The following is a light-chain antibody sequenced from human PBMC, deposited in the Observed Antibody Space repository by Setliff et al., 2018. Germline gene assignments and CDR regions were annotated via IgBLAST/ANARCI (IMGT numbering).Light chain of an antibody. Sequence: QSVLTQPASVSGSPGQSITISCTGTASDVGAYNFVSWYQQHPGKAPKFIIYDVSNRPSGVSNRFSGSKSGNTASLTISGLQAEDEADYHCCSHTRSSTGVFGGGTKVTV. CDR3: CSHTRSSTGV. J-gene: IGLJ3*02. V-gene: IGLV2-14*01. CDR1: ASDVGAYNF. CDR2: DVS.